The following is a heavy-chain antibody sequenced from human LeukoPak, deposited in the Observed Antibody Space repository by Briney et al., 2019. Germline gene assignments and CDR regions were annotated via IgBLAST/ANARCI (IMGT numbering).Heavy chain of an antibody. CDR1: GFTFSSYA. CDR3: ARVLSSSRIDY. V-gene: IGHV3-30-3*01. D-gene: IGHD6-6*01. Sequence: GSLRLSCAASGFTFSSYAMHWVRQAPGKGLEWVAVISYDGSNKYYADSVKGRFTISRDNSKNTLYLQMNSLRAEDTAVYYCARVLSSSRIDYWGQGTLVTVSS. CDR2: ISYDGSNK. J-gene: IGHJ4*02.